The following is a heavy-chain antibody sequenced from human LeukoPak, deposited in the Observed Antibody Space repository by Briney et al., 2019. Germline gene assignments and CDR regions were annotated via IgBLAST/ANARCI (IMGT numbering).Heavy chain of an antibody. D-gene: IGHD1-26*01. J-gene: IGHJ4*02. Sequence: GASVKLSFTASGYTFTGYYIHWGRQAPGQGLEWMGWYNPNSGGTNYAQKVQGRVTMTRDTSISTAYMELSRLRSDDTAVYYCIRVGMGALLFDYWGQGTLVTVSS. CDR2: YNPNSGGT. CDR3: IRVGMGALLFDY. CDR1: GYTFTGYY. V-gene: IGHV1-2*02.